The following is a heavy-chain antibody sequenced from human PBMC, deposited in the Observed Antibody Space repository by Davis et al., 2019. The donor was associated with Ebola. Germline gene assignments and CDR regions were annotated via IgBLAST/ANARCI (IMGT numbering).Heavy chain of an antibody. J-gene: IGHJ6*02. D-gene: IGHD4/OR15-4a*01. CDR3: ARHTPNPGGARYHGMDV. CDR1: GFSISSYS. Sequence: GESLKISCAASGFSISSYSMDWVRQAQGKGLEWVSSLSENSYFKHYADSVKGRFTISRDNAKNSLYLEMNSLRAEDTAVYYCARHTPNPGGARYHGMDVWGQGTTVTVSS. CDR2: LSENSYFK. V-gene: IGHV3-21*01.